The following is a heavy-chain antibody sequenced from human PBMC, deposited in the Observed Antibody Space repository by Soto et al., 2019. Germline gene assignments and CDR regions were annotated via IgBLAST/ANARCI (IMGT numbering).Heavy chain of an antibody. J-gene: IGHJ6*02. CDR1: RVAFSRFI. CDR2: IIPIFGTA. CDR3: AKDGSSMPIGYCDGMDD. Sequence: QAQLEQSGGEVKKPGSSVKVSCKASRVAFSRFIVTWVRQAPGLGLEWVGGIIPIFGTANYAQKFQGRVTITEDESTSTSFIEVNNLRSEDTAVYYCAKDGSSMPIGYCDGMDDCGQGATVT. D-gene: IGHD2-2*01. V-gene: IGHV1-69*01.